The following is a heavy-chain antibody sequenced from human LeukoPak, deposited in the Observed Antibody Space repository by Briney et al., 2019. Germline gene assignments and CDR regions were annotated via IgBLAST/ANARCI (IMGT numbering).Heavy chain of an antibody. Sequence: SETLSLTCSVSGGSISSGSNYWVWIRQPPGKTLEWIGSIYSSGSIYYNSSLKSRVFILMDTSKNHFSLTLTSVTAADTALYYCARSDGYGLVDIWGQGTMVTFSS. D-gene: IGHD3-10*01. CDR1: GGSISSGSNY. V-gene: IGHV4-39*07. CDR2: IYSSGSI. J-gene: IGHJ3*02. CDR3: ARSDGYGLVDI.